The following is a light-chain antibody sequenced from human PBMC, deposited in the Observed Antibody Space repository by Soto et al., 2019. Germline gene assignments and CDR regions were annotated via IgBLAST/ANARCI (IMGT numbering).Light chain of an antibody. Sequence: AIRMTQSQSSLSASTGDRVTITCRASQGISSYLAWYQQKPGKAPKLLIYAASTLQSGVPSRFSGSGSGTDFTLTISCLQSEDFATYYCQQYNNWPWTCGQGTKGDIK. J-gene: IGKJ1*01. V-gene: IGKV1-8*01. CDR1: QGISSY. CDR3: QQYNNWPWT. CDR2: AAS.